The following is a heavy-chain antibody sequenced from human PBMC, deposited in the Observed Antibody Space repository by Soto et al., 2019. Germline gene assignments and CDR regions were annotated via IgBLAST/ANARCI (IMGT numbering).Heavy chain of an antibody. CDR1: GFTFTRYS. V-gene: IGHV3-21*01. CDR3: ARESEDFTSNFDY. Sequence: GGSLRLPCAASGFTFTRYSMNWVRQAPGKGLEWVSSISSTTNYIYYADSMKGRFTVSRDNAKNSVYLEMNSLSAEDTAVYYCARESEDFTSNFDYWGQGTLVTVSS. CDR2: ISSTTNYI. J-gene: IGHJ4*02.